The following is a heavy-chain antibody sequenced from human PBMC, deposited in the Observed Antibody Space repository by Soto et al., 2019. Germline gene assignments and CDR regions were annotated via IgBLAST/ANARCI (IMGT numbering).Heavy chain of an antibody. J-gene: IGHJ4*02. CDR1: GYTFTGHY. CDR3: GRGRSGQIVVFF. V-gene: IGHV1-2*02. Sequence: ASVKVSCKASGYTFTGHYIHWVRQAPEQGPEWMGEIGPESGATRYAQKFQGRVTMTRDTSITTVYMELKNLSPDDTAVYYCGRGRSGQIVVFFWGQGTPVTVSS. CDR2: IGPESGAT. D-gene: IGHD1-26*01.